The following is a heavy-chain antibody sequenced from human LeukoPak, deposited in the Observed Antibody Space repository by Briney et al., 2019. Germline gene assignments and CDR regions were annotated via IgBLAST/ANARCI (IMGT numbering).Heavy chain of an antibody. CDR1: GFTFNSYG. D-gene: IGHD4-17*01. J-gene: IGHJ4*02. Sequence: GGSLRLSCAASGFTFNSYGIHWVRQAPGKGLEWVAFIWYDGGNKYYAGSVKGRFTISRDNSKNTLHLQMNSLRAEDTAVYYCARARTTRGFDYWGQGTLVTVSS. V-gene: IGHV3-33*01. CDR2: IWYDGGNK. CDR3: ARARTTRGFDY.